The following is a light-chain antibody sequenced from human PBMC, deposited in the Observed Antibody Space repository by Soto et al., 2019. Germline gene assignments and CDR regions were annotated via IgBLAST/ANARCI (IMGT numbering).Light chain of an antibody. CDR3: QQYGRTRIT. CDR2: GAS. J-gene: IGKJ3*01. CDR1: QSVSSSY. Sequence: EIVLTQSPGTLSLSPGERATLSCRASQSVSSSYLAWYQQKPGQAPRLLIYGASSRATGIPDRFSGSGSGTDFSLTISSLEPEDFAVYYCQQYGRTRITFGPGTTVDIK. V-gene: IGKV3-20*01.